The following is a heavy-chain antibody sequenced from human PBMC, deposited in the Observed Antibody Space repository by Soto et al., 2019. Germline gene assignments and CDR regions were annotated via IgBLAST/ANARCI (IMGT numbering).Heavy chain of an antibody. CDR2: VIPIFGTA. J-gene: IGHJ4*02. Sequence: SVKVSCKASGGTFSSYAISWVRQAPGQGLEWMGGVIPIFGTANYAQKFQGRVTITADESTSTAYMELSSLRSEDTAVYYCARERITIFGVVIGGPHDYWGQGTLVTVSS. CDR1: GGTFSSYA. D-gene: IGHD3-3*01. V-gene: IGHV1-69*13. CDR3: ARERITIFGVVIGGPHDY.